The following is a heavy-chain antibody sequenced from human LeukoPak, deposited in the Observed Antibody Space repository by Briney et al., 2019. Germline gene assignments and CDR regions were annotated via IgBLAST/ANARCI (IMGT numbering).Heavy chain of an antibody. CDR2: ISWDGGST. CDR1: GFTFDDYA. D-gene: IGHD6-19*01. CDR3: AKDMSDRSGIAVAGSGLDY. V-gene: IGHV3-43D*03. Sequence: PGGSLRLSCAASGFTFDDYAMHWVRQAPGKGLEWVSLISWDGGSTYYADSVKGRFTISRDNSKNSLYLQMNSLRAEDTALYYCAKDMSDRSGIAVAGSGLDYWGQGTLVTVSS. J-gene: IGHJ4*02.